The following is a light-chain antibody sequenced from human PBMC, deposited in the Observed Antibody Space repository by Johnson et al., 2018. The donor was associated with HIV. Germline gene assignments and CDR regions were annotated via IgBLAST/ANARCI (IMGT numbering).Light chain of an antibody. Sequence: QSVLTQPPSVSAAPGQKVTISCSGSSSNIGNNYVSWYQQVPGTAPKLLIYENNKRPSGIPDRFSGSKSGTSATLGITGLQTGDEADYYCGTWDSSLSAYVFETETKVTVL. V-gene: IGLV1-51*02. CDR3: GTWDSSLSAYV. J-gene: IGLJ1*01. CDR2: ENN. CDR1: SSNIGNNY.